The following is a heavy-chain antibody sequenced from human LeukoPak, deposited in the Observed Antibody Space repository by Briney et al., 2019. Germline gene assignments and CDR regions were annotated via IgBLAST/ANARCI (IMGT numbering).Heavy chain of an antibody. CDR3: AKDFRIGYSAHFDY. V-gene: IGHV3-7*03. Sequence: GGSLRLSCAVSGLTFSSSWMDWVRQAPGKGLEWVASINPDGNKKYSADSVKGRFTISRDNAENSLYLQTDSLRGEDTAVYYCAKDFRIGYSAHFDYWGQGALVTVSS. CDR2: INPDGNKK. J-gene: IGHJ4*02. CDR1: GLTFSSSW. D-gene: IGHD2-21*01.